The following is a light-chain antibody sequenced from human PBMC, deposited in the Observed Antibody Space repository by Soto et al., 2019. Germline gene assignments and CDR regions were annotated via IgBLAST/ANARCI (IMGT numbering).Light chain of an antibody. CDR3: MQALQTRT. J-gene: IGKJ1*01. V-gene: IGKV2-28*01. Sequence: DTVMTQSPLSLPVTPGDPASISCRSSQSLLHSNGYNYLDWYLQKPGQSPQLLIYLGSYRASGVPDRFSGSGSGTDFTLKISRVEAEDVGVYYCMQALQTRTFGQGTKVDIK. CDR1: QSLLHSNGYNY. CDR2: LGS.